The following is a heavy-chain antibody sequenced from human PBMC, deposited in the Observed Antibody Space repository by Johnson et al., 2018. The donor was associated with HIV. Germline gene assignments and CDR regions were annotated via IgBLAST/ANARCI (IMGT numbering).Heavy chain of an antibody. D-gene: IGHD6-6*01. V-gene: IGHV3-7*03. CDR2: INQDGSEK. CDR1: GFTFGDYA. J-gene: IGHJ3*02. CDR3: ARGASSSNSFDI. Sequence: VQLVESGGGLVQPGRSLRLSCTASGFTFGDYAMSWFRQAPGKGLEWVANINQDGSEKYYVDSVKGRFTISRDNAKNSLYLQMNSLRVEDTGVYYCARGASSSNSFDIWGQGTMVTVSS.